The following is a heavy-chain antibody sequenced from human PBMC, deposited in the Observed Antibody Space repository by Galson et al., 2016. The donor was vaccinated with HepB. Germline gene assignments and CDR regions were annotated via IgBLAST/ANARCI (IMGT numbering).Heavy chain of an antibody. CDR2: INPTGGST. V-gene: IGHV1-46*01. CDR3: ARGGYYDSSGSLRY. J-gene: IGHJ4*02. Sequence: SVKVSCKASGYTFTRYYIHWVRQAPGQGLEWMGIINPTGGSTKDAPKFQGRVTMTRVTSTSTVYMELSSLRSEDTAVYFCARGGYYDSSGSLRYWDQGTLVTVSS. D-gene: IGHD3-22*01. CDR1: GYTFTRYY.